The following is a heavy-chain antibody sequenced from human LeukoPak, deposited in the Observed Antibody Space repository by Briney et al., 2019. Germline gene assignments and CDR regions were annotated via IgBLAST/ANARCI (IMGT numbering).Heavy chain of an antibody. CDR2: VNHSGST. V-gene: IGHV4-34*01. J-gene: IGHJ4*02. Sequence: SETLSLTCAVYGGSFSGHYWSWIRQPPGKGLEWIGEVNHSGSTNYNPSLKSRVTISVDTSKNQFSLKLSSVTAADTAVYYCARDPYCGGDCYSYYFDYWGQGTLVTVSS. CDR1: GGSFSGHY. CDR3: ARDPYCGGDCYSYYFDY. D-gene: IGHD2-21*02.